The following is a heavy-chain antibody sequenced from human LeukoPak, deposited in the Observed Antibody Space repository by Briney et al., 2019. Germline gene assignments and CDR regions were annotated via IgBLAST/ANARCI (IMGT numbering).Heavy chain of an antibody. V-gene: IGHV3-23*01. CDR2: ISGSSVST. J-gene: IGHJ4*02. Sequence: GGTLSLSCAASGFTFRNFGMSWVRQAPGKGLEWVSAISGSSVSTYYADSVQGRFTISRDNSENTLYLHMNSLRAEDTAVYYLAKHFYNSGRYPHWGQGTLVTVSS. CDR1: GFTFRNFG. D-gene: IGHD3-10*01. CDR3: AKHFYNSGRYPH.